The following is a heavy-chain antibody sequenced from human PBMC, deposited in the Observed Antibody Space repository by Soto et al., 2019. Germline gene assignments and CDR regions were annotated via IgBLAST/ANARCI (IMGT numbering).Heavy chain of an antibody. Sequence: DVQLVETGGGLIQPGGSLRLSCAASGFSVSGDYMNWVRQGPGKGLEWVSVIYSGGTTYYADSVRRRFTISRDNSEKTLFLQMNSLRAEDTAVYYCARATEWNDLDIWGQGTMVTVSS. CDR3: ARATEWNDLDI. D-gene: IGHD1-1*01. V-gene: IGHV3-53*02. J-gene: IGHJ3*02. CDR2: IYSGGTT. CDR1: GFSVSGDY.